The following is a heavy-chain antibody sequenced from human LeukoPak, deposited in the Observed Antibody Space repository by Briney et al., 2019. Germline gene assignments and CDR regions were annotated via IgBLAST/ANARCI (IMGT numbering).Heavy chain of an antibody. CDR1: GGSISSGGYY. CDR2: IYYSGST. CDR3: AREGGGDFDY. D-gene: IGHD3-16*01. J-gene: IGHJ4*02. V-gene: IGHV4-61*08. Sequence: PSQTLSLTCTVSGGSISSGGYYWSWIRQPPGKGLEWIGYIYYSGSTNYNPSLKSRVTISVDTSKNQFSLKLSSVTAADTAVYYCAREGGGDFDYWGQGTLVTVSS.